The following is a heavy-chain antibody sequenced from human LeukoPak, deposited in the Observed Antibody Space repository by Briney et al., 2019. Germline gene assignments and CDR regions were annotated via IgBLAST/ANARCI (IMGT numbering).Heavy chain of an antibody. CDR3: ARVRLLDAFDI. J-gene: IGHJ3*02. V-gene: IGHV3-23*01. CDR1: GFTFSSYT. D-gene: IGHD2-21*02. CDR2: ISGSGGST. Sequence: GGSLRLSCAASGFTFSSYTMSWVRQAPGKGLEWVSAISGSGGSTYYADSVKGRFTISRDNSKNSLYLQMNSLRAEDTAVYYCARVRLLDAFDIWGQGTIVTVSS.